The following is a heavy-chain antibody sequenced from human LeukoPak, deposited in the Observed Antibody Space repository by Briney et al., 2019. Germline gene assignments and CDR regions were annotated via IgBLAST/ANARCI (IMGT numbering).Heavy chain of an antibody. V-gene: IGHV2-5*02. J-gene: IGHJ4*02. CDR3: AHMPVGYDFWSGLYYFDY. CDR2: IYWDDDK. D-gene: IGHD3-3*01. Sequence: SGPTLVKPKQTLMLTCTFSGFSLSTSGVGVGWIRQPPGKALEWLALIYWDDDKRYSPSLKSRLTITKDTSKNQVVLTMTNMDPVDTATYYCAHMPVGYDFWSGLYYFDYWGQGTLVTVSS. CDR1: GFSLSTSGVG.